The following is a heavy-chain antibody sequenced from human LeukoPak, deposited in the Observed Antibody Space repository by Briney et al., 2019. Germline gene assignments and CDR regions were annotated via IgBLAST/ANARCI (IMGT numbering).Heavy chain of an antibody. J-gene: IGHJ4*02. CDR3: ARHGGDILTGYLDY. V-gene: IGHV3-11*03. Sequence: PGGSLRLSCATSGFTFSDYYMSWIRQAPGKGLEWVSYISSSGTYTNSADSVKGRFTISRDYPKNSLYLQMSSLRAEDTAVYYCARHGGDILTGYLDYWGQGTLVTVSS. CDR2: ISSSGTYT. D-gene: IGHD3-9*01. CDR1: GFTFSDYY.